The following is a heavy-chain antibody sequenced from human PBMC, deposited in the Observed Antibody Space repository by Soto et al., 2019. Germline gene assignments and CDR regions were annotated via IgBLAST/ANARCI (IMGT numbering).Heavy chain of an antibody. CDR1: GGSFSGYY. D-gene: IGHD5-18*01. CDR2: INHSGST. CDR3: AVSEGYRYGYGY. V-gene: IGHV4-34*01. J-gene: IGHJ4*02. Sequence: QVQLQQWGAGLLKPSETLSLTCAVYGGSFSGYYWSWIRQPPGKGLEWIGEINHSGSTNYNPSLKSRVTISVDTSKNQFSLKLSSVTAADTAVYYCAVSEGYRYGYGYWGQGTLVTVSS.